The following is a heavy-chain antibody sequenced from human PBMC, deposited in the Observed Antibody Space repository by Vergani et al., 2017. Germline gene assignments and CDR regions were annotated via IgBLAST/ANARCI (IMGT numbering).Heavy chain of an antibody. Sequence: QVQLVQSGAEVKKPGSSVKVSCKTSGGTFSSYAISWVRQAPGQGLEWMGGIIPLFDTATYAQKFQGRITITADESTSTAYMELSSLSSEDTAVYYCARAPSRECSSTSCYFLGYYYYMDVWGKGTTVTVSS. V-gene: IGHV1-69*01. J-gene: IGHJ6*03. CDR2: IIPLFDTA. D-gene: IGHD2-2*01. CDR1: GGTFSSYA. CDR3: ARAPSRECSSTSCYFLGYYYYMDV.